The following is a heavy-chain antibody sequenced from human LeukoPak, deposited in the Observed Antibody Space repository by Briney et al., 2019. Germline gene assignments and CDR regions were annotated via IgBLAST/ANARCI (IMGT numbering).Heavy chain of an antibody. J-gene: IGHJ4*02. CDR2: IYTSGST. CDR3: ARDPCH. V-gene: IGHV4-61*02. CDR1: GGSISSGSGY. Sequence: SQTLAFTCTVSGGSISSGSGYGSWIRQPAGKGLEWIGRIYTSGSTNYNPSLKSRVTMSVDTSKNQFSLKLSSVTAADTAAYYCARDPCHWRRGTLVTVSS.